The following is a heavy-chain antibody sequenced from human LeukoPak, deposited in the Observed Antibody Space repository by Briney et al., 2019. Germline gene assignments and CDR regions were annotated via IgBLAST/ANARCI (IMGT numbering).Heavy chain of an antibody. CDR3: ARGTVGAGVFDV. J-gene: IGHJ3*01. D-gene: IGHD1-26*01. CDR2: IGTAGDT. CDR1: GFAFNTYD. V-gene: IGHV3-13*01. Sequence: GSLRLSCASSGFAFNTYDMHWVRQAVGKGPGWVAGIGTAGDTYYLDSVKGRFTISRENGKNSLYLQMNSLRVGDTAVYYCARGTVGAGVFDVWGQGTLVTVS.